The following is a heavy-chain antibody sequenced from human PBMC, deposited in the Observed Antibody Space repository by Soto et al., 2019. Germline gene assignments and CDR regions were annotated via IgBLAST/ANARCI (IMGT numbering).Heavy chain of an antibody. J-gene: IGHJ4*02. CDR3: SRGTVVTTLGVAIFDY. Sequence: GGSLRLSCKVPGFTFGDYAMSWFRQAPGKGLEWVGFIRSEPYGGTTEYAASVKGRFTISRDDSKSIAYLQMNSLETEDTAVFYCSRGTVVTTLGVAIFDYWGQGTQVTVSS. CDR2: IRSEPYGGTT. V-gene: IGHV3-49*03. D-gene: IGHD3-3*01. CDR1: GFTFGDYA.